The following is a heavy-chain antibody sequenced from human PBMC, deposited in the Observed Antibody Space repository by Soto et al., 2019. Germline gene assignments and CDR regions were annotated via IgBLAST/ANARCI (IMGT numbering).Heavy chain of an antibody. D-gene: IGHD3-10*01. J-gene: IGHJ6*03. V-gene: IGHV4-34*01. CDR3: ARCSGAPSSVLLWFGETKYYYYYYYMDV. CDR2: INHSGST. CDR1: GGSFSGYY. Sequence: SETLSLTCAVYGGSFSGYYWSWIRQPPGKGLEWIGEINHSGSTNYNPSLKSRVTISVDTSKNQFSLKLSSVTAADTAVYYCARCSGAPSSVLLWFGETKYYYYYYYMDVWGKGTTVTVSS.